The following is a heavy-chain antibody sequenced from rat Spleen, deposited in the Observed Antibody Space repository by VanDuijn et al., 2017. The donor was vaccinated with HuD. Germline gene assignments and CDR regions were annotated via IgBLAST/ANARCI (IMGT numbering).Heavy chain of an antibody. Sequence: QVQLKESGPGLVQPSQTLSLTCTVSGFSLSSNGVIWVRQPPGKGLEWMGVIWGNGNTNNKTALKSRLSISRYTSKSQVFLKMNNLQTEDTAMYFCASQHYYDGYYRDYWGQGVMVTVSS. CDR3: ASQHYYDGYYRDY. CDR2: IWGNGNT. CDR1: GFSLSSNG. V-gene: IGHV2S61*01. J-gene: IGHJ2*01. D-gene: IGHD1-12*03.